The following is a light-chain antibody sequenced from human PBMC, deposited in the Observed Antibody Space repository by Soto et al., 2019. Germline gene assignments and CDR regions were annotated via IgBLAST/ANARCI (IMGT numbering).Light chain of an antibody. CDR1: SSNIGAGYD. Sequence: QSVLTQPPSVSGAPGQRVTISCTGSSSNIGAGYDVHWYQQLPGTAPKLLIYGNSNRPSGVPDRFSGSKSGTSASLAITGLQAEDEADYYCQSYDSGLSGSNVFGTGTKLTVL. CDR3: QSYDSGLSGSNV. V-gene: IGLV1-40*01. CDR2: GNS. J-gene: IGLJ1*01.